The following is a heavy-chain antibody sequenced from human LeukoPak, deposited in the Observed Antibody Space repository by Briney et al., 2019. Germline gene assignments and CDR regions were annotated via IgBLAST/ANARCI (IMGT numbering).Heavy chain of an antibody. V-gene: IGHV4-30-4*01. D-gene: IGHD3-9*01. CDR2: IYYSGST. CDR3: ARARIFAGGLNWFDP. CDR1: GGSISSGDYY. J-gene: IGHJ5*02. Sequence: SETLSLTCTVSGGSISSGDYYWSWIRQPPGKGLEWIGYIYYSGSTYYSPSLKSRVTISVDTSKNQFSLKLSSVTAADTAVYYCARARIFAGGLNWFDPWGQGTLVTVSS.